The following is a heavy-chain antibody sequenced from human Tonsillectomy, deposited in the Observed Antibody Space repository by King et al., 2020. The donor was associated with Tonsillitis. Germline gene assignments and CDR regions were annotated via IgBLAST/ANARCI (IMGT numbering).Heavy chain of an antibody. CDR3: AKDKVATMPRDAFDF. CDR1: GFTFSSYA. J-gene: IGHJ3*01. V-gene: IGHV3-23*04. Sequence: VQLVESGGGLVQPGGSLRLSCAASGFTFSSYAMSWVRQAPGKGLEWVSSISGSGGSTYSADSVKGRFTISRDNSKNTLYLQMNSLRAEDTALYYCAKDKVATMPRDAFDFRGQGTMVTVSS. D-gene: IGHD5-12*01. CDR2: ISGSGGST.